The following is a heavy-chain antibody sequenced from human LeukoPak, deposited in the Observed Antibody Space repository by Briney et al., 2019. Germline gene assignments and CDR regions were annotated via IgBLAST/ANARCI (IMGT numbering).Heavy chain of an antibody. CDR2: ISYDGSNK. D-gene: IGHD3-3*01. J-gene: IGHJ5*01. CDR3: GREQSGSYIHAFDS. V-gene: IGHV3-30*04. CDR1: GFTFSSYA. Sequence: GGSLRLSCAASGFTFSSYAMHWVRQAPGKGLEWVAVISYDGSNKYYADSVKGRFTISRDNSKNTLYLQMNSLRAEDTAVYYCGREQSGSYIHAFDSRGQGTLVTVSS.